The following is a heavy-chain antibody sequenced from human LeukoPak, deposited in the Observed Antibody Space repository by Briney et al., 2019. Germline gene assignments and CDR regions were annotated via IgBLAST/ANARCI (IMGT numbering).Heavy chain of an antibody. Sequence: ASVKVSCTASGYTFTSYDINWVRQATGQGLEWMGWMNPNSGNTGYAQKFQGRVTMIRNTSISTAYMELSSLRSEDTAVYYCAIGRYFDWLSYYYYYGMDVWGQGTTVTVSS. V-gene: IGHV1-8*01. J-gene: IGHJ6*02. CDR1: GYTFTSYD. D-gene: IGHD3-9*01. CDR3: AIGRYFDWLSYYYYYGMDV. CDR2: MNPNSGNT.